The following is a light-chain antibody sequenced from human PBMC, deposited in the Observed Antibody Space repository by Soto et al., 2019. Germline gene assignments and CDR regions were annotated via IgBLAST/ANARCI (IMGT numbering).Light chain of an antibody. CDR3: QQRTNWLT. Sequence: EIVLTQSPATLSLSPGERATLSCRASQSVRNFLAWYQQKPGQAPRLLIYDASNRATGIPARFSGSGSGTDFTLTISSLEPEDFAFYYCQQRTNWLTFGGGTKLDIK. CDR1: QSVRNF. V-gene: IGKV3-11*01. CDR2: DAS. J-gene: IGKJ4*01.